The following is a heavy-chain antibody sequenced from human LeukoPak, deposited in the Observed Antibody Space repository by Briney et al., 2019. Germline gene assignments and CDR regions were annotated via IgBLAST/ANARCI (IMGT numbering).Heavy chain of an antibody. CDR3: ARDMGIAAAGSEFDY. J-gene: IGHJ4*02. V-gene: IGHV1-18*01. D-gene: IGHD6-13*01. CDR2: FSAYNGNT. CDR1: GSPFTTYG. Sequence: GASGKLSCTPAGSPFTTYGVSSGPQAPGHRLECRGWFSAYNGNTTYAKKLQGRVTMTTDASTSTAYMELRSLRSDDTAVYYCARDMGIAAAGSEFDYWGQGTLVTVSS.